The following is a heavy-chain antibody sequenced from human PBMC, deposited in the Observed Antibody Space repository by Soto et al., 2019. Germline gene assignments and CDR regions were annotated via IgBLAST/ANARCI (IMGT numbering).Heavy chain of an antibody. J-gene: IGHJ6*03. V-gene: IGHV3-23*01. CDR1: GFTFSSYA. D-gene: IGHD1-7*01. CDR2: ISGSGGST. Sequence: GGSLRLSCAASGFTFSSYAMSWVRQAPGKGLEWVSAISGSGGSTYYADSVKGRFTISRDNSKNTLYLQMNSLRAEDTAVYYCAKEGDWNYGSHYYYYYMDVWGKGTTVTVSS. CDR3: AKEGDWNYGSHYYYYYMDV.